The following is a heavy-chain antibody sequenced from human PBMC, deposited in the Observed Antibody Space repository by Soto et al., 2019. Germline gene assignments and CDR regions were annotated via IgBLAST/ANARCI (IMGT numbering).Heavy chain of an antibody. CDR2: ISGYNGNT. CDR3: ARAYSSSSRWFDP. CDR1: GYTFTDYS. D-gene: IGHD6-6*01. Sequence: QVQLVQSGAEVKKPGASVKVSCKASGYTFTDYSITWVRQAPGQGLEWMGWISGYNGNTNYAQKLQGRVTMTTDTSTTTAYMELRSLTSDATAVYYCARAYSSSSRWFDPWGQGTLVTVSS. V-gene: IGHV1-18*04. J-gene: IGHJ5*02.